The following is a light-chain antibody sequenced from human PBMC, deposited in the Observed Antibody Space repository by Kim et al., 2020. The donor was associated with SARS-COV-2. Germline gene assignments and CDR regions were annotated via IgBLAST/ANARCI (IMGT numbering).Light chain of an antibody. CDR2: QDD. CDR1: ELGDKY. V-gene: IGLV3-1*01. CDR3: QAWDSSTVV. J-gene: IGLJ1*01. Sequence: SYELTQPPSVSVSPGQTASITCSGDELGDKYTCWYQQKPGQSPVLVIYQDDKRPSGIPERFSGSNSGNAATLTISGTQAMDEADYYCQAWDSSTVVFGTGTKVTFL.